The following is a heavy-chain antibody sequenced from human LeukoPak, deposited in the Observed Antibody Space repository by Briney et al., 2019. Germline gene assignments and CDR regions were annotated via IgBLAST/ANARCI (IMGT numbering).Heavy chain of an antibody. Sequence: SETLSLTCAVYGGSFSGYYWSWIRQPPGKGLEWIGEINHSGSTNYNPSLKGRVTISVDTSKNQFSLKLSSVTAADTAVYYCARGRAMVLFDYWGQGTLVTVSS. J-gene: IGHJ4*02. CDR2: INHSGST. D-gene: IGHD5-18*01. CDR3: ARGRAMVLFDY. CDR1: GGSFSGYY. V-gene: IGHV4-34*01.